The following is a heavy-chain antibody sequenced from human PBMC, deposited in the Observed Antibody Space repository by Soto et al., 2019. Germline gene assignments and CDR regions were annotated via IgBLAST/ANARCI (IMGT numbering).Heavy chain of an antibody. D-gene: IGHD1-26*01. Sequence: GSLRLSCAASGFTFSNYWMSWVRQAPGKGLEWVANIKHDGDDKYHVDSVKGRFTIFRDNAKNSQYLQMNSLRDEDTAIYYCTRLSLEWELLPDFWGQGTLVTVSS. V-gene: IGHV3-7*02. CDR1: GFTFSNYW. J-gene: IGHJ4*02. CDR3: TRLSLEWELLPDF. CDR2: IKHDGDDK.